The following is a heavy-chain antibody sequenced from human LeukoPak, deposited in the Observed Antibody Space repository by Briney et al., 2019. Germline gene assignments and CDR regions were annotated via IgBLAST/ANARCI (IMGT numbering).Heavy chain of an antibody. J-gene: IGHJ3*02. CDR3: ARDQWVNYYGSGSYYAYAFDI. CDR1: GFTFSSYS. D-gene: IGHD3-10*01. CDR2: ISTSSRYI. Sequence: PGGSLRLSCAASGFTFSSYSMNWVRQAPGKGLEWVSSISTSSRYIYYADSVKGRFTISRDNAKNSLYLQMNSLRAEDTAVYYCARDQWVNYYGSGSYYAYAFDIWGQGTMVTVSS. V-gene: IGHV3-21*01.